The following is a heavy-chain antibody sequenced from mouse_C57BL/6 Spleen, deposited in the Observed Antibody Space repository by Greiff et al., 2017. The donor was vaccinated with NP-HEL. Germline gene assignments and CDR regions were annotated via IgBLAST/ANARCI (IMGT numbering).Heavy chain of an antibody. CDR1: GYTFTSYW. CDR3: ARNDGYYGGYAMDY. CDR2: IDPSDSEN. D-gene: IGHD2-3*01. V-gene: IGHV1-52*01. Sequence: QVQLQQPGAELVRPGSSVKLSCKASGYTFTSYWMHWVKQRPIQGLEWIGNIDPSDSENNYNQKFTNKATLSVDKSSRTAYMQLSSLTSVDSAVDYCARNDGYYGGYAMDYWGQGTSVTVSS. J-gene: IGHJ4*01.